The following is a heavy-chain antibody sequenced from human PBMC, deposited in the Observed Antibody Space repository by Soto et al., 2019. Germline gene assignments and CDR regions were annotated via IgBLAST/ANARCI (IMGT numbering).Heavy chain of an antibody. D-gene: IGHD6-6*01. V-gene: IGHV4-4*02. J-gene: IGHJ4*02. CDR2: IYHSGST. Sequence: SETLSHTCAVSGCSISTSNWWSWVRQPQGKGMKWIGEIYHSGSTNYNPSFKSRVTISVDKSKNQFSLKLSSVTAADTAVYYCARSHIVPRLFMYPYDYWGQGTPVTVS. CDR1: GCSISTSNW. CDR3: ARSHIVPRLFMYPYDY.